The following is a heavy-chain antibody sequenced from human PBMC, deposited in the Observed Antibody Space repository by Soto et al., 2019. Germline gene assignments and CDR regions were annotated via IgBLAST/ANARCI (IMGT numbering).Heavy chain of an antibody. D-gene: IGHD2-2*01. J-gene: IGHJ6*03. V-gene: IGHV4-30-4*01. CDR3: ARVNMVVVPPAIIYYMDV. CDR1: GGSISSGDYY. CDR2: IYYSGST. Sequence: SETLSLTCTVSGGSISSGDYYWSWIRQPPGKGLEWIGYIYYSGSTYYNPSLKSRVTISVDTSKNQFSLKLSSVTAADTAVYYCARVNMVVVPPAIIYYMDVWGKATTVTVSS.